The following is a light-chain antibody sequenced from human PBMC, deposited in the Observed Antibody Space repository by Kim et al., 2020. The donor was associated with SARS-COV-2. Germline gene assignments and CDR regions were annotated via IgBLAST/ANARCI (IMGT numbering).Light chain of an antibody. CDR2: DVS. CDR1: SSDVGGYNY. V-gene: IGLV2-11*01. Sequence: GQSVTISCPGTSSDVGGYNYVSWYQQHPGKAPKLMIYDVSKRPSGVPDRFSGSKSGNTASLTISGLQAEDVADYYCCSYAGSYTYVFGTGTKVTVL. CDR3: CSYAGSYTYV. J-gene: IGLJ1*01.